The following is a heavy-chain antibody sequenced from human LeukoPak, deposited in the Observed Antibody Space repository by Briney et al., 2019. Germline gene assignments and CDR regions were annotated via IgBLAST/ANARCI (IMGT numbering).Heavy chain of an antibody. V-gene: IGHV3-11*01. CDR2: ISSSGSPI. CDR3: ARVDYYGSGSYYTPGAFDI. CDR1: GFTFSDYY. Sequence: PGGSLRLSCAASGFTFSDYYMSWIRQAPGKGLEWVSYISSSGSPIYYADSVKGRFTISRDNAKNSLYLQMNSLRAEDTAVYYCARVDYYGSGSYYTPGAFDIWGQGTMVTVSS. J-gene: IGHJ3*02. D-gene: IGHD3-10*01.